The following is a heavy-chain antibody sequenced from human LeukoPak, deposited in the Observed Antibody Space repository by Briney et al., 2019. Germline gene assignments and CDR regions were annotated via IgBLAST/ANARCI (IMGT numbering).Heavy chain of an antibody. CDR1: GFTFSSYA. D-gene: IGHD2-2*03. J-gene: IGHJ3*02. CDR2: ISGSGGST. V-gene: IGHV3-23*01. CDR3: AKDPGYCSSTSCYYGAFDI. Sequence: GGSLRLSCAASGFTFSSYAMSWVHQAPGKGLEWVSAISGSGGSTYYADSVKGRFTISRDNSKNTLYLQMNSLRAEDTAVYYCAKDPGYCSSTSCYYGAFDIWGQGTMVTVSS.